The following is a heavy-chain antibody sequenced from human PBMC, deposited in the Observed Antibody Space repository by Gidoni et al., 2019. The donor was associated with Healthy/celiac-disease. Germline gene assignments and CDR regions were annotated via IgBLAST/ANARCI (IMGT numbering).Heavy chain of an antibody. Sequence: QVQLQESGPGLVKPSQTLSLTCTGSGGPISSYYWSWIRPPQGKGLEWIGYIYYSRSTNYNTSLKSRVTISVDTSKKQFSLKMSFVTAADAAVYYCAGVYWKWGYYYGMDVWGQGTTVTVSS. V-gene: IGHV4-59*01. CDR2: IYYSRST. D-gene: IGHD1-1*01. CDR3: AGVYWKWGYYYGMDV. J-gene: IGHJ6*02. CDR1: GGPISSYY.